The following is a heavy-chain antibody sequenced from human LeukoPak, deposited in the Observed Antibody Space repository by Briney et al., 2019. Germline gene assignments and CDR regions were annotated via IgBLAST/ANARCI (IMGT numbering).Heavy chain of an antibody. Sequence: PSETLSLTCTVSGVSISSYYWSWLRQPPGKGLEWIGYIYYSGSTNYNPSLKSRVTISVDTSKNQFSLKLSSVTAADTAVYYCAAYNWNDFYYYGMDVWGKGTTVTVSS. CDR2: IYYSGST. CDR1: GVSISSYY. V-gene: IGHV4-59*01. J-gene: IGHJ6*04. CDR3: AAYNWNDFYYYGMDV. D-gene: IGHD1-1*01.